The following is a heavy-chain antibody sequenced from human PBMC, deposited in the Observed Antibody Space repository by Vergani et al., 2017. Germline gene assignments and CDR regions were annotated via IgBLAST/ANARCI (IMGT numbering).Heavy chain of an antibody. D-gene: IGHD2-2*01. CDR1: GFTFSSYA. CDR3: ARAHGGQLLWWYFDL. CDR2: ISGSGGST. Sequence: EVQLLESGGGLVQPGGSLRLSCAASGFTFSSYAMSWVRQAPGKGLEWVSAISGSGGSTYYADSVKGRFTISRDNSKNTLYLQMNSLRAEDTAVYYCARAHGGQLLWWYFDLWGRGTLVTVSS. J-gene: IGHJ2*01. V-gene: IGHV3-23*01.